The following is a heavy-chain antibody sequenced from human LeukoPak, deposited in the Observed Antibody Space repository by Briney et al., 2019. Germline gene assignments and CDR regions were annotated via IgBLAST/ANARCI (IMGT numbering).Heavy chain of an antibody. J-gene: IGHJ3*02. CDR2: ISYDGSNK. CDR3: ARLAEAGTKINDAFDI. V-gene: IGHV3-30*03. D-gene: IGHD6-19*01. CDR1: GFTFSSYG. Sequence: PGGSLRLSCAASGFTFSSYGMHWVRQAPGKGLEWVAVISYDGSNKYYADSVKGRFTISRDNSKNTLYLQMNSLRAEDTAMYYCARLAEAGTKINDAFDIWGQGTMVAVSS.